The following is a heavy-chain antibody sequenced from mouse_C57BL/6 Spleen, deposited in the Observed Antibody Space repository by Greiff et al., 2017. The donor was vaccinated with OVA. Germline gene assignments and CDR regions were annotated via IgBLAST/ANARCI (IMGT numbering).Heavy chain of an antibody. V-gene: IGHV1-15*01. CDR3: TRSAFDY. Sequence: QVQLQQSGAELVRPGASVTLSCKASGYTFTDYEMHWVKQTPVHGLEWIGAIDPETGGTAYNQKFKGKAILTADKSSITAYMELRSLTSEDSAVYYCTRSAFDYWGQGTTLTVSS. J-gene: IGHJ2*01. CDR2: IDPETGGT. CDR1: GYTFTDYE.